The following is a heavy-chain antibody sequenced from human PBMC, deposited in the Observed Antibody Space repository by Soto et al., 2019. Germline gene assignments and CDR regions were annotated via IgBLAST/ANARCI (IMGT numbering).Heavy chain of an antibody. CDR2: INPNSGGT. D-gene: IGHD3-10*01. CDR1: GYTFTGYY. J-gene: IGHJ4*02. Sequence: ASVKVSCKASGYTFTGYYMHWVRQAPGQGLEWMGWINPNSGGTNYAQKFQGWVTMTRDTSISTAYMELSRLRSDDTAVYYCARVGITTVRGAVYYFDYWGQGTLVTVSS. CDR3: ARVGITTVRGAVYYFDY. V-gene: IGHV1-2*04.